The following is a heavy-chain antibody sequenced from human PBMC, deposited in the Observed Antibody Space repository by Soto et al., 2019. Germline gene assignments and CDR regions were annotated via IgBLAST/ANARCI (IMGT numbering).Heavy chain of an antibody. V-gene: IGHV1-69*13. CDR2: IIPIFGTA. Sequence: SVKVSCKASGVAFSKFIVTWVRQAPGLGLEWVGGIIPIFGTANYAQKFQGRVTITADESTSTSYMEVNNLRSEDTAVYYCAKVRYSSPMGYYYGMDVWGQGTTVTVS. J-gene: IGHJ6*02. D-gene: IGHD6-19*01. CDR3: AKVRYSSPMGYYYGMDV. CDR1: GVAFSKFI.